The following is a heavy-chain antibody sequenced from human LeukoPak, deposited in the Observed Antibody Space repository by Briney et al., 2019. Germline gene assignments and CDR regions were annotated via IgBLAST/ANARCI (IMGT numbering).Heavy chain of an antibody. Sequence: SETLSLTCAVYGGSFSGYYWSWIRQPPGKGLEWIGEINHSGSTNYNPSLKSRVTISVDTSKNQFSLKLGSVTAADTAVYYCASRNWNDDYWGQGTLVTVSS. CDR1: GGSFSGYY. V-gene: IGHV4-34*01. CDR3: ASRNWNDDY. CDR2: INHSGST. D-gene: IGHD1-1*01. J-gene: IGHJ4*02.